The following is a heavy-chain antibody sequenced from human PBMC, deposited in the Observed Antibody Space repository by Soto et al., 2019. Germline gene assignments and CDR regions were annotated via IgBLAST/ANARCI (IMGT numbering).Heavy chain of an antibody. CDR2: ISGSGGST. V-gene: IGHV3-23*01. Sequence: EVQLLESGGGLVQPGGSLRLSCAASGFTFSSYAMSWVRQAPGKGLEWVSAISGSGGSTYYADSVKCRFTISRDNSKNTLYLQMNSLRAEDTAVYYCAKGGGIVVVPRGGDAFDIWGQGKMVTVSS. J-gene: IGHJ3*02. CDR3: AKGGGIVVVPRGGDAFDI. CDR1: GFTFSSYA. D-gene: IGHD2-2*01.